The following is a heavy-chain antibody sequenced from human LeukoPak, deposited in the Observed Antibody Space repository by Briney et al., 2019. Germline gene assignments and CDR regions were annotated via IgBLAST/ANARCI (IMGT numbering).Heavy chain of an antibody. Sequence: GGSLRLSCTVSGFTFSTYAMHWVRQAPGKGLEYVSAINTNGGSTYYADSVKGRFTISRDNSRNTLYLQMSSLRAEDTAVYYCVKAQGISVAGRFDYWGQGTLVTVSS. J-gene: IGHJ4*02. CDR2: INTNGGST. D-gene: IGHD6-19*01. CDR1: GFTFSTYA. V-gene: IGHV3-64D*09. CDR3: VKAQGISVAGRFDY.